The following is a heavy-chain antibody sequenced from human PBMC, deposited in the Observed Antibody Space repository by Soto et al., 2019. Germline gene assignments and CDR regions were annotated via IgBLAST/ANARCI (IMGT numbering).Heavy chain of an antibody. D-gene: IGHD6-19*01. V-gene: IGHV1-69*04. CDR2: IIPILGIA. J-gene: IGHJ4*02. CDR1: GGTFSSYT. CDR3: AREAALAVAGRYFDY. Sequence: SVKVSCKASGGTFSSYTISWVRQAPGQGLEWMGRIIPILGIANYAQKFQGRVTITADKSTSTAYMELSSLRSEDTAVYYCAREAALAVAGRYFDYWGQGTLVTVSS.